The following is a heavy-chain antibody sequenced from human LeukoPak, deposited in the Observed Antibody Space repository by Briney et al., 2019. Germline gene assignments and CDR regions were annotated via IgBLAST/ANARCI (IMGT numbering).Heavy chain of an antibody. CDR1: GFTLSSYC. D-gene: IGHD6-13*01. CDR2: ISTSSNYI. J-gene: IGHJ3*02. Sequence: PGGSLSLSCAASGFTLSSYCINWASQAPGKGLEWVSSISTSSNYIYYADSVKGRFTISRDNDKNSLYLQMNSLRGEDTAVYYCARLLSSWFHAFDIWGQGTMVTVSS. CDR3: ARLLSSWFHAFDI. V-gene: IGHV3-21*01.